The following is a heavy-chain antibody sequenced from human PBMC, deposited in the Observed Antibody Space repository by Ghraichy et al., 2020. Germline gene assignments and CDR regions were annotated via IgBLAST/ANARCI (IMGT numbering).Heavy chain of an antibody. Sequence: SQTLSLTCTVSGGSISSSSYYWGWIRQPPWKGLEWIGSIYYSGSTYYNPSLKSRVTISVDTSKNQFSLKLSSVTAADTAVYYCARDLGRGYRNFNYFDYWGQGTLVTVSS. V-gene: IGHV4-39*07. CDR2: IYYSGST. D-gene: IGHD6-25*01. CDR1: GGSISSSSYY. CDR3: ARDLGRGYRNFNYFDY. J-gene: IGHJ4*02.